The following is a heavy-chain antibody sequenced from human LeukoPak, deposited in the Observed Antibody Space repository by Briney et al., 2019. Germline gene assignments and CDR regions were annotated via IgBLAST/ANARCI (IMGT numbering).Heavy chain of an antibody. J-gene: IGHJ6*03. D-gene: IGHD6-6*01. CDR3: ARCAVAAPSYYYMDG. CDR2: IIPIFGTA. CDR1: GGTFSSYA. V-gene: IGHV1-69*05. Sequence: SVKVSCKASGGTFSSYAISWVRQAPGQGLEWRGGIIPIFGTANYAQKFQGRVTITTDESTSTAYMELSSLRSEDTAVYYCARCAVAAPSYYYMDGWGKGTTVTVSS.